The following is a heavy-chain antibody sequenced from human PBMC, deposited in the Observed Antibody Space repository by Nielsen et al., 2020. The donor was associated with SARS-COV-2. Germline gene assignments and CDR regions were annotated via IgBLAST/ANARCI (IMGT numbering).Heavy chain of an antibody. V-gene: IGHV3-30*19. CDR3: ARAGDYGDPSYWYFDL. J-gene: IGHJ2*01. CDR2: IWYDGSNK. CDR1: GFTFSSYG. Sequence: GGSLRLSCAASGFTFSSYGMHWVRQAPGKGLEWVAVIWYDGSNKYYADSVKGRFTISRHNSKNTLYLQMNSLRAEDTAVYYCARAGDYGDPSYWYFDLWGRGTLVTVSS. D-gene: IGHD4-17*01.